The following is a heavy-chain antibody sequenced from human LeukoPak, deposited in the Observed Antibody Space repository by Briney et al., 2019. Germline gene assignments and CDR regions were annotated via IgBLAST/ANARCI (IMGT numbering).Heavy chain of an antibody. J-gene: IGHJ4*02. Sequence: GGSLRLPCAASGFTFSDYYMSWIRQAPGKGLEWVSYISSSSSYTNYADSVKGRFTISRDNAKNSLYLQMNSLRAEDTAVYYCARGGYSGYDWVDYWGQGTLVTVSS. CDR1: GFTFSDYY. V-gene: IGHV3-11*05. CDR2: ISSSSSYT. CDR3: ARGGYSGYDWVDY. D-gene: IGHD5-12*01.